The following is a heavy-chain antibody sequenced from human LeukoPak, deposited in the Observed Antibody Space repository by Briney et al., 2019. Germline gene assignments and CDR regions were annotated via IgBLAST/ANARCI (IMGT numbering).Heavy chain of an antibody. CDR2: ISSSGSTI. Sequence: PGGSLRLSCAASGFTFSSYEMNWVRQAPGKGLEWVSYISSSGSTIYHADSVKGRFTISRDNAKNSLYLQMNSLRAEDTAVYYCARDCGGGSCYGPYDAFDIWGQGTMVTVSS. J-gene: IGHJ3*02. CDR3: ARDCGGGSCYGPYDAFDI. D-gene: IGHD2-15*01. CDR1: GFTFSSYE. V-gene: IGHV3-48*03.